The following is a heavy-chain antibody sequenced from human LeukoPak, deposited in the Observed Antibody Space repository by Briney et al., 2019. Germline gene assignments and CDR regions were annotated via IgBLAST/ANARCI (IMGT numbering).Heavy chain of an antibody. CDR3: ARGGLYYVWDAFDI. Sequence: ASVKVSCKASGYTFTGYYMHWVRQAPGQGLEWMGWINPNSGGTNYAQKFQGRVTMTRDTSISTGYMELSRLRSDDTAVYFCARGGLYYVWDAFDIWGQGTMVTVSS. D-gene: IGHD3-16*01. CDR1: GYTFTGYY. J-gene: IGHJ3*02. CDR2: INPNSGGT. V-gene: IGHV1-2*02.